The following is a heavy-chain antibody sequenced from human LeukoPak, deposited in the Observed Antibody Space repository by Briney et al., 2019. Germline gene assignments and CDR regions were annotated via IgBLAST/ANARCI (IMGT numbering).Heavy chain of an antibody. CDR3: ARVRMGVAAAGTGLLDYYYYYMDV. V-gene: IGHV3-30*02. D-gene: IGHD6-13*01. CDR2: IRYDGSNK. CDR1: GFTFSSYG. Sequence: PGGSLRLSCAASGFTFSSYGMHWVRQAPGKGLEWVAFIRYDGSNKYYADSVKGRFTISRDNSKNTLYLQMNSLRAEDAAVYYCARVRMGVAAAGTGLLDYYYYYMDVWGKGTTVTVSS. J-gene: IGHJ6*03.